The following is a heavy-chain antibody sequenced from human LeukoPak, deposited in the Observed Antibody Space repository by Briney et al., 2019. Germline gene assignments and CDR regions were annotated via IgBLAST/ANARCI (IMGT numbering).Heavy chain of an antibody. Sequence: SETLSLTCTVSGGSISSYYWSWIRQPPGKGLERIGYIYYSGSTNYNPSLKSRVTISVDTSKNQFSLKLSSVTAADTAVYYCARRVCSGGSCYLDYWGQGTLVTVSS. J-gene: IGHJ4*02. V-gene: IGHV4-59*01. CDR1: GGSISSYY. CDR2: IYYSGST. D-gene: IGHD2-15*01. CDR3: ARRVCSGGSCYLDY.